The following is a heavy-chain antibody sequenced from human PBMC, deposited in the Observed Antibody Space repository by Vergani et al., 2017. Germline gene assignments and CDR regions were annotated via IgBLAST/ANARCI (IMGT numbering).Heavy chain of an antibody. CDR2: RKQYGSEK. D-gene: IGHD5-12*01. Sequence: EVQLVESGGGLVQPGGSLRLAGEEDGFTFSREGMRWVRQGAGKGGGRVDKRKQYGSEKYYLDSVKGRFTISRDNAKNSLYLQMNSLRAEDTAVYYCARDLSGYDRDYWGQGTLVTVSS. J-gene: IGHJ4*02. V-gene: IGHV3-7*04. CDR1: GFTFSREG. CDR3: ARDLSGYDRDY.